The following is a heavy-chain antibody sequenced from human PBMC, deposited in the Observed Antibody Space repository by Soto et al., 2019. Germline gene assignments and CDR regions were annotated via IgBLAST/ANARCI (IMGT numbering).Heavy chain of an antibody. J-gene: IGHJ6*02. CDR2: INHSGST. CDR1: GGSFSGYY. V-gene: IGHV4-34*01. CDR3: ARRNKKNYYYYGMDV. Sequence: PSETLSLTSAVYGGSFSGYYWSWIRQPPGKGLEWIGEINHSGSTNYNPSLKSRVTISVDTSKNQFSLKLSSVTAADTAVYYCARRNKKNYYYYGMDVWGQGTTVTVSS.